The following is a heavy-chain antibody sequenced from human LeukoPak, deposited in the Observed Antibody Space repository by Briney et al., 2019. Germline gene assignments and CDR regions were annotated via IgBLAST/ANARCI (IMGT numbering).Heavy chain of an antibody. D-gene: IGHD4-17*01. CDR3: ARANHDDYGDYFDY. CDR1: GGSFSGYY. CDR2: INHSGST. J-gene: IGHJ4*02. Sequence: PSETLSLTCAVYGGSFSGYYWSWIRQPPGKGLEWIGEINHSGSTNYNPSLKSRVTISVDTSKNQFSLKLSSVTAADTAVYYCARANHDDYGDYFDYWGQGTLVTVSS. V-gene: IGHV4-34*01.